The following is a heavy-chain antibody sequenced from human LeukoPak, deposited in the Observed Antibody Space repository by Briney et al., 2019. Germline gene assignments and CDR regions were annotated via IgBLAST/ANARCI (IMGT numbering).Heavy chain of an antibody. V-gene: IGHV4-39*01. J-gene: IGHJ4*01. CDR2: LFYVGSA. CDR3: ARQLPTAAADTRGYFDY. D-gene: IGHD6-25*01. Sequence: PSETLSLTSSVSGGSISNGDYYWGWIRQAPGKRLGWIGSLFYVGSAHYYPSLKSRATISADTSKNQFSLKLTSMTAADAAIYYCARQLPTAAADTRGYFDYWGQGTVVTVSS. CDR1: GGSISNGDYY.